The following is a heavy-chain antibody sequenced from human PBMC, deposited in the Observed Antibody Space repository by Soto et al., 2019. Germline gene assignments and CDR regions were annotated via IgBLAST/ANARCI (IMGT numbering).Heavy chain of an antibody. V-gene: IGHV3-15*07. CDR1: GFTFYHAL. Sequence: GGSRSLSRAAAGFTFYHALMNLVRPAPGKGLEWVARIKRNTDGGVTNYAAPVQGRFIISRDDSRNTVFLQMNRLKTEDTAVYYCTTDLWSSSAWANDYWGQGTLVTVSS. CDR2: IKRNTDGGVT. J-gene: IGHJ4*02. D-gene: IGHD6-19*01. CDR3: TTDLWSSSAWANDY.